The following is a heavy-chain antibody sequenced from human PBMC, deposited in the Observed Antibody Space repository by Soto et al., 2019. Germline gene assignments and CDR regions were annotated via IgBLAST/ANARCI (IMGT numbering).Heavy chain of an antibody. D-gene: IGHD6-6*01. CDR1: GFTFSSYA. J-gene: IGHJ6*02. V-gene: IGHV3-23*01. CDR3: AKDRSSSGDQGYYCGMDV. Sequence: PGGSLRLSCAASGFTFSSYAMSWVRQAPGKGLEWVSAISGSGGSTYYADSVKGRFTISRDNSKTTLYLQMNSLRAEDTAVYYCAKDRSSSGDQGYYCGMDVWGQGTTVTVSS. CDR2: ISGSGGST.